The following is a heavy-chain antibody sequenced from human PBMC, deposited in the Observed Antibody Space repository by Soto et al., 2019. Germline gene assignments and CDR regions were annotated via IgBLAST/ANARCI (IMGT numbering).Heavy chain of an antibody. Sequence: GGSLTLSCAASGFTFSSYALSWVRQAPGQGLEWVSAISGSDGSTYYADSVKGRFTISRDNSKNTLYLQRNSLRAEDTAVYYCAKYGKRSPLLRFLEWASPNNWFDPWGQGALVTVSS. CDR2: ISGSDGST. CDR3: AKYGKRSPLLRFLEWASPNNWFDP. CDR1: GFTFSSYA. J-gene: IGHJ5*02. D-gene: IGHD3-3*01. V-gene: IGHV3-23*01.